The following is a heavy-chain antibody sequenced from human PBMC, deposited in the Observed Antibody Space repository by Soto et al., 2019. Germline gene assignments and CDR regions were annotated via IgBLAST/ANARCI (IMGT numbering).Heavy chain of an antibody. CDR1: GFTFSDYY. D-gene: IGHD1-26*01. V-gene: IGHV3-11*06. CDR2: ISSSSSYT. J-gene: IGHJ4*02. CDR3: ARDMAVGATSFDY. Sequence: GGSLRLSCAASGFTFSDYYMSWIRQAPGKGLEWVSYISSSSSYTNYADSVKGRFTISRDNAKNSLYLQMSSLRAEDTAVYYCARDMAVGATSFDYWGQGTLVTVSS.